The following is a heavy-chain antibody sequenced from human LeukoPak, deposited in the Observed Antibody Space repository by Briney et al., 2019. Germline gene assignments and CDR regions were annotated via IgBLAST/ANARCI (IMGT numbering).Heavy chain of an antibody. D-gene: IGHD6-13*01. V-gene: IGHV1-8*01. Sequence: ASVKVSCKASGYTFTSYDINWVRQATGQGLEWMGWMNPNSGNTGYAQEFQGRVTMTRNTSISTAYMELSSLRSEDTAVYYCARAAAAGTDFDYWGQGTLVTVSS. CDR1: GYTFTSYD. CDR3: ARAAAAGTDFDY. J-gene: IGHJ4*02. CDR2: MNPNSGNT.